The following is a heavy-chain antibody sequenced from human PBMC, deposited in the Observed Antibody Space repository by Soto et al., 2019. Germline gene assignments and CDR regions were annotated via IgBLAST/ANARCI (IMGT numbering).Heavy chain of an antibody. CDR2: IYYSGST. CDR3: ARRGTCSGSPSGGMDV. Sequence: QLQLQESGPGLVKPSETLSLTCTVSGGSMSSSSYYWGWIRQPPGKGLEWIGSIYYSGSTYYNPSLKCRVTIAVDTSKNQFSLRLSSVIAADTAVYYCARRGTCSGSPSGGMDVWGQGTTVTVSS. J-gene: IGHJ6*02. V-gene: IGHV4-39*01. CDR1: GGSMSSSSYY. D-gene: IGHD3-10*02.